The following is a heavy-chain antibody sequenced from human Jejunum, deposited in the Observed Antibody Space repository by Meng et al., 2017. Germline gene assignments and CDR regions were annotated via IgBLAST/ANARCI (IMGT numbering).Heavy chain of an antibody. D-gene: IGHD5-24*01. V-gene: IGHV4-61*03. CDR3: ARDSETYPTYFDY. J-gene: IGHJ4*02. CDR1: GGSVSSGFYY. CDR2: ISDSGTT. Sequence: VQLQGSGPGLVRPSETLSLPCTVSGGSVSSGFYYWSWIRQSPGKGLEWIGYISDSGTTNYNPSLKSRVTMSVDTSKNHFSLKLTSVTAADTAVYFCARDSETYPTYFDYWGQGTLVTVSS.